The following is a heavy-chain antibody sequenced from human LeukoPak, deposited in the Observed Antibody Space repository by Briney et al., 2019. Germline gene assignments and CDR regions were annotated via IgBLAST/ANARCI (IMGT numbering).Heavy chain of an antibody. CDR3: ARVHYSITIFGVVFDY. CDR2: IYYSGST. Sequence: PSETLSLTCTVSGGSISSYYWSWIRQPPGKGLEWIGYIYYSGSTNYNPSLKSRVTISVDTSKNQFSLRLSSVTAADTAVYYCARVHYSITIFGVVFDYWGQGTLVTVSS. D-gene: IGHD3-3*01. V-gene: IGHV4-59*01. CDR1: GGSISSYY. J-gene: IGHJ4*02.